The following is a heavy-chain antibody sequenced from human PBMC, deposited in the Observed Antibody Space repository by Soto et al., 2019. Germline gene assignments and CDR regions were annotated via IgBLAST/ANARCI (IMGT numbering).Heavy chain of an antibody. V-gene: IGHV4-59*01. CDR2: IYYSGST. J-gene: IGHJ6*03. CDR3: ARGGGTGITIFGVVHNYYYYYMDV. D-gene: IGHD3-3*01. CDR1: GGSISSYY. Sequence: SETLSLTCTVSGGSISSYYWSWIRQPPGKGLEWIGYIYYSGSTNYNPSLKSRVTISVDTSKNQFSLKLSSATAADTAVYYCARGGGTGITIFGVVHNYYYYYMDVWGKGTTVTVSS.